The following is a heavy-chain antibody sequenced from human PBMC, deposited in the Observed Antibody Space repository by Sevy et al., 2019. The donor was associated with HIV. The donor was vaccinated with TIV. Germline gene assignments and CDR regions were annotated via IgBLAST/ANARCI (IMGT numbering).Heavy chain of an antibody. J-gene: IGHJ4*01. CDR2: INPTTGTT. CDR1: GYTFTTHY. CDR3: TRDPHGTARFDY. D-gene: IGHD6-6*01. V-gene: IGHV1-46*01. Sequence: ASVKVSCKPSGYTFTTHYIHWVRQAPGQGLEWMGIINPTTGTTHYAQKFQGRLTMTSDTSTSTGYMQLSGLVSEDTAVYYCTRDPHGTARFDYWGHGTLVTVSS.